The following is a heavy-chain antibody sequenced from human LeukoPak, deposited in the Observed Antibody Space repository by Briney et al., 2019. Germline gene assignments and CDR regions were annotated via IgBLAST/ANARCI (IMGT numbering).Heavy chain of an antibody. CDR1: GYSISSGYQ. D-gene: IGHD2-2*01. J-gene: IGHJ5*02. Sequence: PSETLSLTCGVSGYSISSGYQWAWIRQSPGKGLEWIGSIYHSGSAHYNPPLKSRVTISVETSKNQFPLNMYSVTAADTAVYYCARDPRWLTPDCTSTSCYENYFDPWGQGTLVTVSS. CDR3: ARDPRWLTPDCTSTSCYENYFDP. V-gene: IGHV4-38-2*02. CDR2: IYHSGSA.